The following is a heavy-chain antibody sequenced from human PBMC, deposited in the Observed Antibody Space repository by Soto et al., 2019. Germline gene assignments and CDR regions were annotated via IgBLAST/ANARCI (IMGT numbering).Heavy chain of an antibody. Sequence: QVQLVQSGAEVKKPGSSVKVSCKASGGTFSSYAISWVRQAPGQGLEWMGGIIPIFGTANYAQKFQGRVTIPADESTSTAYMELSSLRSEDTAVYSCARDHVGAASPLVWFAPWGQGTLVTVSS. CDR1: GGTFSSYA. D-gene: IGHD2-15*01. J-gene: IGHJ5*02. CDR2: IIPIFGTA. V-gene: IGHV1-69*01. CDR3: ARDHVGAASPLVWFAP.